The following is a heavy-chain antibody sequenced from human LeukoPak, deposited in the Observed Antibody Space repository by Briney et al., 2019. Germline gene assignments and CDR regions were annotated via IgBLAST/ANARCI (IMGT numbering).Heavy chain of an antibody. CDR2: IYPDDSDI. D-gene: IGHD3-10*01. J-gene: IGHJ3*01. V-gene: IGHV5-51*01. CDR1: GYRFNDYW. Sequence: GESLKISCKGSGYRFNDYWIGWVRQMPGKGLQWMGVIYPDDSDIRYSPSFQDQVTISADKSIITAYLQWSSLKASDTAMYYCARHGRGSRSPNAFDFWGQGTMVTVSS. CDR3: ARHGRGSRSPNAFDF.